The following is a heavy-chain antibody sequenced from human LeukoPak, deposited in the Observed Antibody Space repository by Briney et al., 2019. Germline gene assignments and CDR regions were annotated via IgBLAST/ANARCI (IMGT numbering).Heavy chain of an antibody. CDR2: INHSGST. Sequence: SETLSLTCGVYGGSFSGYYWSWIRQPPGKGLEWIGEINHSGSTNYNPSLKSRVSISVDASKNQFSLKVSSVIAADTAVYYRARGWTFTTPLGRVAGTSSRRGRYFDHWGQGTLVTVSS. CDR3: ARGWTFTTPLGRVAGTSSRRGRYFDH. D-gene: IGHD6-19*01. V-gene: IGHV4-34*01. J-gene: IGHJ4*02. CDR1: GGSFSGYY.